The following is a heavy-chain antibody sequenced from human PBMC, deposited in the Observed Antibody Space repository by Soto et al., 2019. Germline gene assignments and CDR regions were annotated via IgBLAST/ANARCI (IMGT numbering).Heavy chain of an antibody. CDR3: ARDPYYYDSSGYPGLDY. D-gene: IGHD3-22*01. J-gene: IGHJ4*02. Sequence: QVQLVESGGGVVQPGRSLRLSCAASGFTFSSDGMHWFRQAPGKGLEWVAVIWDDGSNKYYADSVKGRFTISRDNSKNTRYLQMNSLRADDTAVYYCARDPYYYDSSGYPGLDYWGQGTLVTVSS. V-gene: IGHV3-33*01. CDR1: GFTFSSDG. CDR2: IWDDGSNK.